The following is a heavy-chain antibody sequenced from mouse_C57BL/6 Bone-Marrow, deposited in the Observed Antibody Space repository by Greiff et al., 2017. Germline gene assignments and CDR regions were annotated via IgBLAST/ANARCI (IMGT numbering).Heavy chain of an antibody. V-gene: IGHV14-3*01. CDR1: GFNIKNTY. CDR2: IDPANGNT. Sequence: VQLQQSVAELVRPGASVKLSCTASGFNIKNTYMHWVKQRPEQGLEWIGRIDPANGNTKYAPKFQGKATIPADTSSNTAYLQLSSLTSEDTAIYYCARRDYYYGSSPWYFDVWGTGTTVTVSS. CDR3: ARRDYYYGSSPWYFDV. J-gene: IGHJ1*03. D-gene: IGHD1-1*01.